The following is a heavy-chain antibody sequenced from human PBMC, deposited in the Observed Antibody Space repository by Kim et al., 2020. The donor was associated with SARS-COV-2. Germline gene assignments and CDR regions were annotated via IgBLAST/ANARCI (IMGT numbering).Heavy chain of an antibody. V-gene: IGHV3-30*04. CDR1: GFTFSSYA. CDR3: ARDGDYYGSGSYSTDY. D-gene: IGHD3-10*01. Sequence: GRSLRLSCAASGFTFSSYAMHWVRQAPGKGLEWVAVISYDGSNKYYADSVKGRFTISRDNSKNTLYLQMNSLRAEDTAVYYCARDGDYYGSGSYSTDYWGQGTLVTVSS. J-gene: IGHJ4*02. CDR2: ISYDGSNK.